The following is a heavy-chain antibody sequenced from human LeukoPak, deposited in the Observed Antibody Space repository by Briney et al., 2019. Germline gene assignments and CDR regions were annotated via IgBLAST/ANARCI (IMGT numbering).Heavy chain of an antibody. J-gene: IGHJ4*02. CDR2: IYYSGAT. D-gene: IGHD3-10*01. Sequence: SETLSLTCTVSGGSISSSGYYWGWIRQPPGKGLDWIGTIYYSGATYYNPSLKSRVTISVDTSKNQFSLNLGSVTAADTAVYYCARQKGNFDYWGQGTLVTVSS. CDR3: ARQKGNFDY. V-gene: IGHV4-39*01. CDR1: GGSISSSGYY.